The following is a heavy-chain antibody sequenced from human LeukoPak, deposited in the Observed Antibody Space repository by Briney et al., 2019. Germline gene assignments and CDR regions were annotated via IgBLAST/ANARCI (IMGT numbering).Heavy chain of an antibody. CDR3: AKAGIGVVGYFDY. CDR1: GFTFNSYA. CDR2: IRGSGGGA. J-gene: IGHJ4*02. D-gene: IGHD6-19*01. Sequence: GGSLRLSCAASGFTFNSYAMSWVRQAPGKGLEWVSAIRGSGGGAYYADSVKGRFTISRDNSKNTLYLQMNSLRDEDTALYYCAKAGIGVVGYFDYWGQGTLVTVSS. V-gene: IGHV3-23*01.